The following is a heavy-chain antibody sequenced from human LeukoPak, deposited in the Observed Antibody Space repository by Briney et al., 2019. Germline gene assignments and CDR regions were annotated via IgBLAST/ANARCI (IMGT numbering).Heavy chain of an antibody. V-gene: IGHV3-20*04. D-gene: IGHD3-3*01. Sequence: PGGSLRLSCAASGFTFDDYGMSWVRQAPGKGLEWVSGINWNGGSTGYADSVKGRFTISRDNAKNSRYLQMNSLRAEDTALYYCARDTGGVSGEKTYYDFWSGPTIPLFDYWGQGTLVTVSS. J-gene: IGHJ4*02. CDR1: GFTFDDYG. CDR3: ARDTGGVSGEKTYYDFWSGPTIPLFDY. CDR2: INWNGGST.